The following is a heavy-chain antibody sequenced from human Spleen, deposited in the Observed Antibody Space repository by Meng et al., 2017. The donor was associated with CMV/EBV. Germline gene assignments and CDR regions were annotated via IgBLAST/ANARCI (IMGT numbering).Heavy chain of an antibody. D-gene: IGHD4/OR15-4a*01. CDR2: ISSTSAYI. Sequence: GGSLRLSCAASGFDFSSYSMHWVRQSSGKGLEWVSCISSTSAYISDADSVKDRFTISRDNTKNLLYLQMNSLRAQDTAVYYCAKSYNYAAYYFDYWGQGTLVTVSS. J-gene: IGHJ4*02. CDR1: GFDFSSYS. V-gene: IGHV3-21*06. CDR3: AKSYNYAAYYFDY.